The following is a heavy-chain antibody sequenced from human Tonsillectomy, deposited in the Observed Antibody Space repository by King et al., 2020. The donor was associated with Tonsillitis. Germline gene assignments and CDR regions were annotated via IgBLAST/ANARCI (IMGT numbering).Heavy chain of an antibody. CDR2: ISSTSSYT. V-gene: IGHV3-11*05. D-gene: IGHD3-22*01. CDR1: GFTFSDYY. J-gene: IGHJ6*03. CDR3: ARNYYDSSGYYSYYYYYMDV. Sequence: VQLVESGGGLVKPGGSLRLSCAASGFTFSDYYMSWIRQAPGKGLEWVSYISSTSSYTNYADSVKGRFTISRDNAKNSLYLQMNSPRAGDTAVYYCARNYYDSSGYYSYYYYYMDVWGKGTTVTVSS.